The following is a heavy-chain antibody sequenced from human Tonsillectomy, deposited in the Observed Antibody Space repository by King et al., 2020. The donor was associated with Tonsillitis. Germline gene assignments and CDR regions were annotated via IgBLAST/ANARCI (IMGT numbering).Heavy chain of an antibody. CDR2: SYYTGNT. V-gene: IGHV4-59*12. D-gene: IGHD2-2*02. CDR3: SREYTTVSWFDP. J-gene: IGHJ5*02. Sequence: VQLQESGPGLVKPSETLSLTCNVSGVSINSYYWSWIRQPPGKGLEWIGNSYYTGNTNYNPSLKSRVTISVDTSKNQFSLKLTSVTAADTAVYYFSREYTTVSWFDPWGQGTLVTVSS. CDR1: GVSINSYY.